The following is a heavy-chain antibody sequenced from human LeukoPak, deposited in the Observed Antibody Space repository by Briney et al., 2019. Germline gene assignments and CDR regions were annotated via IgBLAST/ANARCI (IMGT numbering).Heavy chain of an antibody. V-gene: IGHV3-33*01. J-gene: IGHJ3*02. CDR1: GFTFSSYG. Sequence: GRSLRLSCAASGFTFSSYGMHWVRQAPGKGLEWVAVILNDGSQEKYADSVKGRFTISRDNSKNTLFLQMNSLRAEDTAVYYCARDDALGDNALDIWDQGTMVTGSS. CDR2: ILNDGSQE. D-gene: IGHD3-16*01. CDR3: ARDDALGDNALDI.